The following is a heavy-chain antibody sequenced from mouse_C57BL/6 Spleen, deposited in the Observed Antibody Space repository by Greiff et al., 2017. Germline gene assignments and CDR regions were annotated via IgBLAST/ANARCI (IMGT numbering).Heavy chain of an antibody. V-gene: IGHV1-69*01. CDR1: GYTLTSYW. CDR3: ARGGLTGTGFAY. D-gene: IGHD4-1*01. Sequence: QVQLQQPGAELVLPGASVKLSCKASGYTLTSYWMRWVKQRPGQGLGLIGEIDPFDSYTNYNQKFKGKSILIVDKSSSTAYIQLSSLTSEDSAVYYCARGGLTGTGFAYWGQGTLVTVSA. CDR2: IDPFDSYT. J-gene: IGHJ3*01.